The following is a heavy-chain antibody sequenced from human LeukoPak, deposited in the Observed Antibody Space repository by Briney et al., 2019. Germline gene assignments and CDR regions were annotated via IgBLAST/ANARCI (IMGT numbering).Heavy chain of an antibody. D-gene: IGHD6-19*01. Sequence: NPSETLSLTCTVSSGSISSSSYYWGWIRQPPGKGLEWIGSIYYSGSTYYNPSLKSRVTISVDTSKNQFSLKLSSVTAADTAVYYCAGGLTRERAGITSFDYWGQGTLVTVSS. CDR1: SGSISSSSYY. CDR2: IYYSGST. V-gene: IGHV4-39*07. CDR3: AGGLTRERAGITSFDY. J-gene: IGHJ4*02.